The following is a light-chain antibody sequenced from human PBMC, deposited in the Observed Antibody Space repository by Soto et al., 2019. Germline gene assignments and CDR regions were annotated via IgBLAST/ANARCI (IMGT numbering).Light chain of an antibody. CDR1: QGIRSY. Sequence: DIQLTQSPSFLSASVGDRVTITCRASQGIRSYLAWYQQRPGKAPEPLIYGASTLRTGVASRFSGSGSGTEFTLTISSLQPEDFATYFCQQLNIFPPLFTFGPGTKVDIK. V-gene: IGKV1-9*01. J-gene: IGKJ3*01. CDR2: GAS. CDR3: QQLNIFPPLFT.